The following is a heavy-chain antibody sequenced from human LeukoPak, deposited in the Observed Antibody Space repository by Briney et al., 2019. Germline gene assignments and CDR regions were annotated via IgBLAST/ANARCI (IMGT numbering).Heavy chain of an antibody. V-gene: IGHV3-48*03. CDR3: AREDIRSGSYELDY. CDR2: ISNSGSTK. J-gene: IGHJ4*02. CDR1: GFTFSSYE. Sequence: GGSLRLSCAASGFTFSSYEMNWVRQAPRKGLEWVSYISNSGSTKYYADSVKGRFTISRDNAKNSLFLQMNSLRAEDTAVYYCAREDIRSGSYELDYWGQGTLVTVSS. D-gene: IGHD3-10*01.